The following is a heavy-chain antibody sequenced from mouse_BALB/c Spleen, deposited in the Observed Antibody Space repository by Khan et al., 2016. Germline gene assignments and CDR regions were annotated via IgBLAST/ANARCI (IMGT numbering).Heavy chain of an antibody. Sequence: EVQLQESGPGLVKPSQSLSLTCTVTGYSITSDYAWNWIRQFPGNKLEWMGYISYSGSTSYNPSLKSRISITRDTSKNQFFLQLNSVTTEDTATYYCADSSGYVFAYWGQETLVTVSA. CDR1: GYSITSDYA. CDR3: ADSSGYVFAY. CDR2: ISYSGST. D-gene: IGHD3-2*01. V-gene: IGHV3-2*02. J-gene: IGHJ3*01.